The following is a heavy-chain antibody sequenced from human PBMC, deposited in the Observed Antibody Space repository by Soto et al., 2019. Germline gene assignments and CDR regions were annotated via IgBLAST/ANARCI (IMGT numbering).Heavy chain of an antibody. CDR1: GFTFSSYA. D-gene: IGHD1-26*01. CDR3: ARSSGSDTAYDI. Sequence: QVQLVESGGGVVQPGRSLRLSCAASGFTFSSYAMHWVRQAPGKGLEWVAVISYDGSNKYYADSVKGRFTISRDNSKNTLYLQMNSRRAEDTAVYYCARSSGSDTAYDIWGQGTMVTVSS. V-gene: IGHV3-30-3*01. CDR2: ISYDGSNK. J-gene: IGHJ3*02.